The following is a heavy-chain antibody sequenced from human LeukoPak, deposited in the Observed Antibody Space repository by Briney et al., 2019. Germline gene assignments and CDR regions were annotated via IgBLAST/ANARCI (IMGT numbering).Heavy chain of an antibody. D-gene: IGHD3-3*01. CDR1: GYSISSGYY. J-gene: IGHJ5*02. CDR2: IYHSGST. CDR3: GRLRVTYYDFWSGKGWFDP. V-gene: IGHV4-38-2*01. Sequence: SETLSLTCAVSGYSISSGYYWGWIRQPPGKGLEWIGSIYHSGSTYYNPSLKSRVTISVDTSKNQFSLKLSSVTAADTAVYYCGRLRVTYYDFWSGKGWFDPWGQGTLVTVSS.